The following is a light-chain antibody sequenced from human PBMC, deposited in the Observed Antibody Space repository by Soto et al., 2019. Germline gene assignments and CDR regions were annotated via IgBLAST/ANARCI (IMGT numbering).Light chain of an antibody. V-gene: IGLV1-47*02. J-gene: IGLJ1*01. CDR3: GAWDTSLSAGV. Sequence: QSVLTQPPSASGTPGQRVTISCSGSSSNIGSNYVYWYQQFPGTAPRLLIYGNYQRPSGVPDRFSGSKSGTSASLAISGLRSEDEADYYCGAWDTSLSAGVFGTGTKLTVL. CDR1: SSNIGSNY. CDR2: GNY.